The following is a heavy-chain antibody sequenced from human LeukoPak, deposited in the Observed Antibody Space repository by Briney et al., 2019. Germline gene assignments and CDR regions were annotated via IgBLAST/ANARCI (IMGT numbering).Heavy chain of an antibody. CDR3: ARDPPRHYDFWGGYAFFDY. Sequence: DSIQGRFTISRDNAKNSLYLQMNSLRAEDTAVYYCARDPPRHYDFWGGYAFFDYWGQGTLVTVSS. J-gene: IGHJ4*02. D-gene: IGHD3-3*01. V-gene: IGHV3-21*06.